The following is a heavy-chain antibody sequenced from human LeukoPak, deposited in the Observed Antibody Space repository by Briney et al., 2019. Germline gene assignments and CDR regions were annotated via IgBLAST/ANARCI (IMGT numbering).Heavy chain of an antibody. CDR2: IYYSGST. D-gene: IGHD3-16*02. CDR3: ARGGYDYVWGSYRFVDY. V-gene: IGHV4-59*01. Sequence: SETLSLTCTVSGGSISSYYWGWIRQPPGKGLEWIGYIYYSGSTNYNPSLKSRVTISVDTSRNQFSLKLSSVTAADTAVYYCARGGYDYVWGSYRFVDYWGQGTLVTVSS. J-gene: IGHJ4*02. CDR1: GGSISSYY.